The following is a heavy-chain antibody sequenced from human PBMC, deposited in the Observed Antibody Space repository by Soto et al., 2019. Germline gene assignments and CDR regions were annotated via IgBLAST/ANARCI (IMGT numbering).Heavy chain of an antibody. Sequence: GGSLRLSCAASGFTFSSNGMPWVRQAPGKGLEWVAVISYDGSSKYYADSVKGRFTISRDNSKNTLYLQMNSLRAEDTGLYYNAKNRSSSWSFDYWGQGTLVTVSS. CDR1: GFTFSSNG. CDR3: AKNRSSSWSFDY. J-gene: IGHJ4*02. CDR2: ISYDGSSK. D-gene: IGHD6-13*01. V-gene: IGHV3-30*18.